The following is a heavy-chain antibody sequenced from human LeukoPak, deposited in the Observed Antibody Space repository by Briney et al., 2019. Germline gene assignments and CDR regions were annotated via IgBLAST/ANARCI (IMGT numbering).Heavy chain of an antibody. CDR1: GFIFSNYP. CDR3: AREIPNAFDI. Sequence: GRSLRLSCAASGFIFSNYPMHWVRQAPGKGLEWAAVASHIGNNKYYPNAVRGRFTISRDNSKDTLFLQMDSLRTEDTAVYYCAREIPNAFDIWSQGTMVTVSS. V-gene: IGHV3-30-3*01. CDR2: ASHIGNNK. J-gene: IGHJ3*02.